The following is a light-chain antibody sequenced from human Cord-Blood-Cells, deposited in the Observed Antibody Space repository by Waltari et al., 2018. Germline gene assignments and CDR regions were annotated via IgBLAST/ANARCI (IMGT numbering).Light chain of an antibody. CDR3: CSYAGSYTVV. J-gene: IGLJ2*01. CDR1: SSDVVGYNY. CDR2: EFS. V-gene: IGLV2-11*01. Sequence: SALTQPRPVSGSPGQSVTISCPGPSSDVVGYNYVPWYQPHPGKAPKLMISEFSKRPSGVPDRFSGSKSGNTASLTISGLQAEDEADYYCCSYAGSYTVVFGGGTKLTVL.